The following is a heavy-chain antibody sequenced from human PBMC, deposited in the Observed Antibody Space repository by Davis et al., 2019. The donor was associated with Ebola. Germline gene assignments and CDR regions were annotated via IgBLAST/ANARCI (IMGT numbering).Heavy chain of an antibody. V-gene: IGHV3-23*01. CDR3: TTRLRHHFDY. Sequence: PGGSLRLSCPASGSTFSCYTMNWVRQAPGKGLEWVSPISDRSEHTHYADSVKGLFTISRDDSKNTVFLHMSSLRAEDTVIYYCTTRLRHHFDYWGQGTQVTVSS. J-gene: IGHJ4*02. CDR2: ISDRSEHT. D-gene: IGHD1-1*01. CDR1: GSTFSCYT.